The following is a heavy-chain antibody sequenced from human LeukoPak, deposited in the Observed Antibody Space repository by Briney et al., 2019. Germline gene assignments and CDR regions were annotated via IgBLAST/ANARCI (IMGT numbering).Heavy chain of an antibody. CDR3: GRGGRRGYDSSGQPDY. D-gene: IGHD3-22*01. J-gene: IGHJ4*02. Sequence: GRSLRLSCAASGFTFSSYAMHWVRQAPGKGLEWVAVISYDGSNKYYADSVKGRFTIPRDNSKNTLYLQMNSLRAEDTAVYYCGRGGRRGYDSSGQPDYWGQGTLVTVSS. V-gene: IGHV3-30*04. CDR1: GFTFSSYA. CDR2: ISYDGSNK.